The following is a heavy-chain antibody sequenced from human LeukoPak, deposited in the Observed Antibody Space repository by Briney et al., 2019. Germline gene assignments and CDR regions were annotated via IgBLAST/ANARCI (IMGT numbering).Heavy chain of an antibody. CDR3: ATGIQLWLQSVYGMDV. J-gene: IGHJ6*02. D-gene: IGHD5-18*01. V-gene: IGHV1-24*01. CDR1: GYTLTELS. CDR2: FDPEDGET. Sequence: ASVKVSCKVSGYTLTELSMHWVRQAPGKGLEWMGGFDPEDGETIYAQKFQGRVIMTEDTSTDTAYMELSSLRSEDTAVYYCATGIQLWLQSVYGMDVWGQGTTVTVSS.